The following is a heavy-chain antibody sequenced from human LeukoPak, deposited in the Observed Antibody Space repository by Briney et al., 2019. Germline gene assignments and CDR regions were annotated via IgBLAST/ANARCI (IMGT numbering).Heavy chain of an antibody. D-gene: IGHD3-10*01. Sequence: PGGSLRLSCVASGFTFSSYWMHWVRQAPGKGLVWVARIDHDGDSATYADFVKGRFTISRDNAKNSLYLQMNSLRAEDTAVYYCAGGLWYASGSDYWGQGTLVTVSS. V-gene: IGHV3-74*01. J-gene: IGHJ4*02. CDR3: AGGLWYASGSDY. CDR1: GFTFSSYW. CDR2: IDHDGDSA.